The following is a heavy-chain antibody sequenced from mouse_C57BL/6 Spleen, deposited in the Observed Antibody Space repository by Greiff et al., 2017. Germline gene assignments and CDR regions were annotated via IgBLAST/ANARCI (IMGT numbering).Heavy chain of an antibody. V-gene: IGHV3-6*01. CDR1: GYSITSGYY. CDR3: ARDNTGAMDY. D-gene: IGHD1-1*01. J-gene: IGHJ4*01. Sequence: EVKLQESGPGLVKPSQSLSLTCSVTGYSITSGYYWNWIRQFPGNKLEWMGYISYDGSNNYNPSLKNRISITRDTSKNQFFLKLNSVTTEDTATYYCARDNTGAMDYWGQGTSVTVSS. CDR2: ISYDGSN.